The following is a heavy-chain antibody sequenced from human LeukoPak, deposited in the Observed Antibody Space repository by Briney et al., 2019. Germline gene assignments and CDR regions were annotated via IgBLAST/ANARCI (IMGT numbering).Heavy chain of an antibody. V-gene: IGHV3-30*18. D-gene: IGHD3-22*01. CDR3: AKSRAGLLLLVY. J-gene: IGHJ4*02. Sequence: PGGSLRLSCAASGFTFSSYGMHWVRQAPGKGLEWVAVISYDGSNKYYADSVKGRFTISRDNSKNTLYLQMNSLRAEDTAVYYCAKSRAGLLLLVYWGQGTLVTVSS. CDR1: GFTFSSYG. CDR2: ISYDGSNK.